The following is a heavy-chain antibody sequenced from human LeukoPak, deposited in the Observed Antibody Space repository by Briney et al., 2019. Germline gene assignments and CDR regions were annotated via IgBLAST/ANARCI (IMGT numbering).Heavy chain of an antibody. Sequence: ASVKVSCKASGYTFTSYGISWVRQAPGQGLEWMGWINPNSGGTNYAQKFQGRVTMTRDTSISTAYMELSRLRSDDTAVYYCARDYYDILTGKEYWGQGTLVTVSS. D-gene: IGHD3-9*01. CDR3: ARDYYDILTGKEY. J-gene: IGHJ4*02. CDR2: INPNSGGT. CDR1: GYTFTSYG. V-gene: IGHV1-2*02.